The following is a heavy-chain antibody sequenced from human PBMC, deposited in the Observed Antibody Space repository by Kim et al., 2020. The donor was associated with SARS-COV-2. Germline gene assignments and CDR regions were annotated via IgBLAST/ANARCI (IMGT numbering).Heavy chain of an antibody. CDR1: GFTFSSYW. D-gene: IGHD3-10*01. CDR2: IKLDGSAK. CDR3: ARAGRLDY. J-gene: IGHJ4*01. Sequence: GGSLRLSCAASGFTFSSYWMTWVRQAPGKGLEWVANIKLDGSAKYYVDSVKGRFTISRDNTESSLYLQMNSLRAEDTAVYYCARAGRLDYWGHGTQVTVSS. V-gene: IGHV3-7*01.